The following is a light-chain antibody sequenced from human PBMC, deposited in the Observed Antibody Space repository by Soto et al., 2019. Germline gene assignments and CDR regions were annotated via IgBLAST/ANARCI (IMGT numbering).Light chain of an antibody. CDR3: CSYAGSSAWV. CDR2: EGS. Sequence: QSALTQPASVSGSPGQSITISCTGTRSDVGSYNLVSWYQQHPGKAPKLMVYEGSQRPSGVSDRFSGSKSGNTASLTISGLQAEDEAYYYCCSYAGSSAWVFGGGTKLTVL. J-gene: IGLJ3*02. V-gene: IGLV2-23*01. CDR1: RSDVGSYNL.